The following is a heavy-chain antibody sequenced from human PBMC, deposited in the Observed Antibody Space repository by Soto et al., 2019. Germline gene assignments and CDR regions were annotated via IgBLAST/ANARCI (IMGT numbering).Heavy chain of an antibody. CDR1: GGSISSSSYS. CDR3: GRQPGLCGRTTCFGYYSVDV. CDR2: IYYSGST. D-gene: IGHD2-2*01. J-gene: IGHJ6*04. V-gene: IGHV4-39*01. Sequence: SETLSLTCSVSGGSISSSSYSWGWIRQPPGKGLEWIGTIYYSGSTHYNPSLEGRVAISADTPNNQLSLRLSSVTAADTAVYYCGRQPGLCGRTTCFGYYSVDVWGKGTTVTVSS.